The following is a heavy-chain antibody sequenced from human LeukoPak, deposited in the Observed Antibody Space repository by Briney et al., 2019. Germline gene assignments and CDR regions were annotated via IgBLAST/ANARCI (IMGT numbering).Heavy chain of an antibody. J-gene: IGHJ4*02. CDR1: GGSISSYY. D-gene: IGHD3-10*01. CDR3: AKEGELGGYYFDY. V-gene: IGHV4-59*12. CDR2: IYYSGST. Sequence: SETLSLTCTVSGGSISSYYWSWIRQPPGKGLEWIGYIYYSGSTNYNPSLKSRVTISVDTSKNQFSLKLSSVTAADTAVYYCAKEGELGGYYFDYWGQGTLVTVSS.